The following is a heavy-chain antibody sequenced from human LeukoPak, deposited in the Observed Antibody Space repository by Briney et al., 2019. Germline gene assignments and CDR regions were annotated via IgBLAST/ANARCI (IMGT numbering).Heavy chain of an antibody. D-gene: IGHD3-3*01. Sequence: GESLKISCKGSGYSFTSYWIGWVRQMPGKGLEWMGIIYPGDSDTRYSPSFQGQVTISADMSISTAYLQWSSLKASDTAMYYCARRDTITIFGVLRDDAFDIWGQGTMVTVSS. CDR3: ARRDTITIFGVLRDDAFDI. V-gene: IGHV5-51*01. CDR1: GYSFTSYW. CDR2: IYPGDSDT. J-gene: IGHJ3*02.